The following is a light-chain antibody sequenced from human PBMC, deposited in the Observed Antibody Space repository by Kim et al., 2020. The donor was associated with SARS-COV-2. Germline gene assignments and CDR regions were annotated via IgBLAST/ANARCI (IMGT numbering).Light chain of an antibody. Sequence: ASVGDRVTITCRASQDISNYLAWYQQKPGEVPKLLIYAASTLQSGVPSRFSGSGSGTDFTLTISSLQPEDVATYYCQKYNSAPLTFGGGTKVDIK. V-gene: IGKV1-27*01. J-gene: IGKJ4*01. CDR2: AAS. CDR1: QDISNY. CDR3: QKYNSAPLT.